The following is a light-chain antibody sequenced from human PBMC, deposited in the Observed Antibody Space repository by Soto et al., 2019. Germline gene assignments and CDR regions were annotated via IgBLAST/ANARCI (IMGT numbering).Light chain of an antibody. CDR1: QSIGYW. CDR3: QHYNSYSRA. V-gene: IGKV1-5*01. CDR2: DAS. J-gene: IGKJ1*01. Sequence: DIQMTQSPSTLSASVGDRVTITCRASQSIGYWLAWYQQKPGQAPKLLIYDASTLESGVPGRFSGSGVGTHFTLTISGLQPEDFATYHCQHYNSYSRAFGQGTKVDI.